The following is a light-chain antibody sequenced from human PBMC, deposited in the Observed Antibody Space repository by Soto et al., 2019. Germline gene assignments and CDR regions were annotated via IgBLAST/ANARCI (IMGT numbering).Light chain of an antibody. CDR3: QHYNSYSEA. V-gene: IGKV1-9*01. J-gene: IGKJ1*01. Sequence: DIQLTQSPSFLSASVGDRFTITCRASQGISSYLAWYQQKPGKAPKLLIYAASTLQSGVPSRFSGSGSGTEFTLTISSLQPDDFAPYYCQHYNSYSEAFGQGTKVDIK. CDR1: QGISSY. CDR2: AAS.